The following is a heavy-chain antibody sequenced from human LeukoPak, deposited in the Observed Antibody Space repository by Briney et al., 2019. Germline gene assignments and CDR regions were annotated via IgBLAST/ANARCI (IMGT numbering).Heavy chain of an antibody. CDR1: GGSISRGDYY. D-gene: IGHD5-18*01. Sequence: SETLSLTCTVSGGSISRGDYYWSWIRQPPGKGLEWIGYIYYSGSTYYNPSLKSRVTISVDTSKNQFSLKLSSVTAADTAVYCFVLVLNTAMVPDAFDIWGQGTMVTVSS. CDR2: IYYSGST. V-gene: IGHV4-30-4*08. J-gene: IGHJ3*02. CDR3: VLVLNTAMVPDAFDI.